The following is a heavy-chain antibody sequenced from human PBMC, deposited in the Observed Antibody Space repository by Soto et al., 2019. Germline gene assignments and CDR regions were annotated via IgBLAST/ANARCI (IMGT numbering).Heavy chain of an antibody. J-gene: IGHJ1*01. D-gene: IGHD6-19*01. V-gene: IGHV4-39*01. Sequence: SETLSLTCTVSGGSISSSSYYWGWIRQPPGKGLEWIGSIYYSGSTYYNPSLKSRVTISVDTSKNQFSLKLSSVTAADTAVYYCAGPPGIAVAGMLYFQHWGQGTLVTVSS. CDR3: AGPPGIAVAGMLYFQH. CDR1: GGSISSSSYY. CDR2: IYYSGST.